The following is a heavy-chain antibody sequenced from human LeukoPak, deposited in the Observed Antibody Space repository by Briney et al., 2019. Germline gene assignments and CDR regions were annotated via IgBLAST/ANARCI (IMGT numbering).Heavy chain of an antibody. CDR3: AKGLLRFLEWTFDP. Sequence: PGGSLRLSCAASGFTFSSYGMHWVRQAPGKGLEWVAFIRYDGSNKYCADSVKGRFTISRDNSKKTLYLQMNSLRTEDTAVYYCAKGLLRFLEWTFDPWGQGTLVTVSS. D-gene: IGHD3-3*01. V-gene: IGHV3-30*02. CDR2: IRYDGSNK. CDR1: GFTFSSYG. J-gene: IGHJ5*02.